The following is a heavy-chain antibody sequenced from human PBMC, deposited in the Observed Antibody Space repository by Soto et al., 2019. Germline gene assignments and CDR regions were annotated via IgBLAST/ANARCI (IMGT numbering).Heavy chain of an antibody. CDR1: GFTFSSYA. CDR3: ASGYTAAPRTSHFDY. Sequence: QVQLVESGGGVVQPGRSLRLSCAASGFTFSSYAMHWVRQAPGKGLEWVAVISYDGSNECYADSVTGRFTISRDNSKNTMYLQLNSLSAEDTAVSSCASGYTAAPRTSHFDYWGQGTLVTVSS. V-gene: IGHV3-30-3*01. J-gene: IGHJ4*02. CDR2: ISYDGSNE. D-gene: IGHD6-13*01.